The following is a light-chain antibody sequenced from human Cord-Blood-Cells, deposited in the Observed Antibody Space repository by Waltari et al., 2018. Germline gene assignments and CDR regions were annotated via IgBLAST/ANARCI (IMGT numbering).Light chain of an antibody. J-gene: IGLJ3*02. CDR3: NSRDSSGNHLV. CDR1: SLRSYY. V-gene: IGLV3-19*01. CDR2: GKN. Sequence: SSELTQDPAVSVALGQTVRITCQGDSLRSYYASWYQQKPGQAPVLVIYGKNNRPSGIPDRFSGSSSGITASLTITGAQEEEEAEYYCNSRDSSGNHLVFGGGTKLTVL.